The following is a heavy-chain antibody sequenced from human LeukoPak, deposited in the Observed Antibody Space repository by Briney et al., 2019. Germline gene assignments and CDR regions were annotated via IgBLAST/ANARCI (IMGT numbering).Heavy chain of an antibody. CDR3: ARGDYYMDV. V-gene: IGHV3-7*01. CDR2: IKEDGSEK. J-gene: IGHJ6*03. Sequence: GGSLRLSCAASTFTFSRYWMSWVRQAPGKGLEWVANIKEDGSEKFYVDSVKGRLTISRDNAKNSLYLQMNSLRAEDTAVYYCARGDYYMDVWGKGTTVTISS. CDR1: TFTFSRYW.